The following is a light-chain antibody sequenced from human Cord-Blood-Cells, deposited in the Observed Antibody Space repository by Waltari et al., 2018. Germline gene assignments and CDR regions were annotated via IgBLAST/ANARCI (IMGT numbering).Light chain of an antibody. CDR2: EGS. CDR3: CSYAGSSTWV. CDR1: SSDVGSYNL. Sequence: QSALTQPASVSGSPGQSITISCTGTSSDVGSYNLVSWYQPHPGKAPKLMIYEGSKRPSGVSTRFSGSKSGNTACLTISGLQAEDEAEYYCCSYAGSSTWVFGGGTKLTVL. J-gene: IGLJ3*02. V-gene: IGLV2-23*01.